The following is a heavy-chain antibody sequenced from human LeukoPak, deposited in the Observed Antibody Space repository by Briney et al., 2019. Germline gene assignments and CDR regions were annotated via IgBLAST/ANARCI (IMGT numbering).Heavy chain of an antibody. CDR2: IYSGGST. J-gene: IGHJ4*02. CDR3: AKIHLKYSSGWYYFDY. D-gene: IGHD6-19*01. Sequence: PGGSLRLSCAASGFTVSSNSMSWVRQAPGKGLEWVSVIYSGGSTYYADSVKGRFTISRDNSKNTLYLQMNSLRAEDTAVYYCAKIHLKYSSGWYYFDYWGQGTLVTVSS. V-gene: IGHV3-53*01. CDR1: GFTVSSNS.